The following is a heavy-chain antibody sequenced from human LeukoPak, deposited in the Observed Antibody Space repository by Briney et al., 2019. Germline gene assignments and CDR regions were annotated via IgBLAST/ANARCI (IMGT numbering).Heavy chain of an antibody. CDR1: GFTFSSYG. CDR2: IRYDGSNK. CDR3: AKYHLAYSIAAAFDY. V-gene: IGHV3-30*02. Sequence: PGGSLRLSCAASGFTFSSYGMHWVRQAPGKGLEWVAFIRYDGSNKYYADSVKGRFTISRDNSKNTLYLQMNSLRAEDTAVYYCAKYHLAYSIAAAFDYWGQGTLVTVSS. J-gene: IGHJ4*02. D-gene: IGHD6-13*01.